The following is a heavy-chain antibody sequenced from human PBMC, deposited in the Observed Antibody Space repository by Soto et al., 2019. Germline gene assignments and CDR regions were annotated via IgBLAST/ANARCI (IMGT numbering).Heavy chain of an antibody. Sequence: PGESLKISCAASGFSFRDYFMSWLRQAPGKGLEWVSYIGPYGNSIYYADSVKGRFTISRDDATKSLHLHMNSLRTDDTAVYYCARDGHTYGVYWGQGTPVTVSS. CDR1: GFSFRDYF. CDR2: IGPYGNSI. CDR3: ARDGHTYGVY. J-gene: IGHJ4*02. D-gene: IGHD2-21*01. V-gene: IGHV3-11*01.